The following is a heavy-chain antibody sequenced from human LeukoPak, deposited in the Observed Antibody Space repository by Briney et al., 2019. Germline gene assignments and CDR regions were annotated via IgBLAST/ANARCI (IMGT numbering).Heavy chain of an antibody. CDR3: ARGHSSGWYGGYFDY. CDR2: INPNSGGT. V-gene: IGHV1-2*06. Sequence: ASXXVSCKASGYTFTSYYMHWVRQAPGQGLEWMGRINPNSGGTNYAQKFQGRVTMTRDTSISTAYMELSRLRSDDTAVYYCARGHSSGWYGGYFDYWGQGTLVTVSS. D-gene: IGHD6-19*01. J-gene: IGHJ4*02. CDR1: GYTFTSYY.